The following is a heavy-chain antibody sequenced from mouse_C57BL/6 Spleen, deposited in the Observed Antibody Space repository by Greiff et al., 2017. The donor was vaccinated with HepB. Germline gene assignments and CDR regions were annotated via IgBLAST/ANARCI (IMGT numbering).Heavy chain of an antibody. Sequence: GIDFSRYWMSWVRRAPGKGLEWIGEINPDSSTINYAPSLKDKFIISRDNAKNTLYLQMSKVRSEDTALYYCAREEGYDYDGSWFAYWGQGTLVTVSA. J-gene: IGHJ3*01. CDR1: GIDFSRYW. CDR3: AREEGYDYDGSWFAY. D-gene: IGHD2-4*01. V-gene: IGHV4-1*01. CDR2: INPDSSTI.